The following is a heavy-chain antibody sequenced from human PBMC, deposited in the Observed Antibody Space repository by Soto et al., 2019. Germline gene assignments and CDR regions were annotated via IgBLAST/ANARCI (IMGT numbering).Heavy chain of an antibody. CDR1: GYSFISYN. CDR3: AREYYYDSSGSRPPFDY. J-gene: IGHJ4*02. Sequence: ASVRVSRRASGYSFISYNMHWVRQASRQRLEWMGIINPNDGTTTYAQKFQGRVTMTTDTSTSTAYMELRSLRSDDTAVYYCAREYYYDSSGSRPPFDYWGQGTLVTVSS. V-gene: IGHV1-46*01. D-gene: IGHD3-22*01. CDR2: INPNDGTT.